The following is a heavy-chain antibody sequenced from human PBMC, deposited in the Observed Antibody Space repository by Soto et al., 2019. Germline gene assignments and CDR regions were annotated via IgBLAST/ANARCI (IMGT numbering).Heavy chain of an antibody. CDR3: ASDYGDSPITYDDYGMDV. D-gene: IGHD4-17*01. Sequence: QVQLQASGPGLVKPSGTLSLTCAVSGGSISSSNWWSWVRQPPGKGREWIGEIYHSGSTNYNPSLKSRVTISVDKSKNQFSLKLSSGTAADRAVDYCASDYGDSPITYDDYGMDVWGQGTTVTVSS. J-gene: IGHJ6*02. CDR1: GGSISSSNW. CDR2: IYHSGST. V-gene: IGHV4-4*02.